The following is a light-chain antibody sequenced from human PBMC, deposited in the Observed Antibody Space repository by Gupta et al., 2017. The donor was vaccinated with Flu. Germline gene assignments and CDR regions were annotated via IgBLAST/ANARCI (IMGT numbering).Light chain of an antibody. Sequence: VASAFVQWLQQRPGSAPTTVIYQGDQRPSGVPARFSGSIDTSSNSASLVISGLMTEDEADYYCQSYDGATWVFGGGTKLTVL. V-gene: IGLV6-57*02. CDR1: VASAF. CDR3: QSYDGATWV. J-gene: IGLJ3*02. CDR2: QGD.